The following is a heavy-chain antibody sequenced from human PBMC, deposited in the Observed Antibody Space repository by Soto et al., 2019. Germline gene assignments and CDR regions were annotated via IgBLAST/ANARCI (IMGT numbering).Heavy chain of an antibody. D-gene: IGHD3-3*01. CDR2: ISSSSSYI. CDR3: AKEDDFWSGSPIDH. V-gene: IGHV3-21*04. Sequence: GGSLRLSCAASGFTFSSYSMNWVRQAPGKGLEWVSSISSSSSYIYYADSVKGRFTISRDNSKNTLYLQMNSLRAEDTAVYYCAKEDDFWSGSPIDHWGQGTLVTVSS. J-gene: IGHJ5*02. CDR1: GFTFSSYS.